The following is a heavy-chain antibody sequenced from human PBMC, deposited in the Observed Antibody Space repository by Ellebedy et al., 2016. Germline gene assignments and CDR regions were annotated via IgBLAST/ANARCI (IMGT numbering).Heavy chain of an antibody. CDR3: ARSYRAYYYGMDV. CDR2: IYPGDSDT. D-gene: IGHD5-18*01. V-gene: IGHV5-51*01. Sequence: GESLKISXKGSGYSFTSYWIGWVRQMPGKGLEWMGIIYPGDSDTRYSPSFQGQVTISADKSISTAYLQWSSLKASDTAMYYCARSYRAYYYGMDVWGQGTTVTVSS. CDR1: GYSFTSYW. J-gene: IGHJ6*02.